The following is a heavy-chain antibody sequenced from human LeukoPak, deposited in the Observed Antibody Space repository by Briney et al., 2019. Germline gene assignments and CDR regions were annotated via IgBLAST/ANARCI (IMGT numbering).Heavy chain of an antibody. Sequence: GGSLRLSCAASGFTFSSYNMNWVRQAPGKGLEWVSSISSSSNYIYYADSVKGRFTISRDNAKNSLYLQMDSLRAEDTAVYYCAGSSGWLFDYWGQGTLVNVSS. CDR2: ISSSSNYI. CDR3: AGSSGWLFDY. D-gene: IGHD6-19*01. CDR1: GFTFSSYN. V-gene: IGHV3-21*01. J-gene: IGHJ4*02.